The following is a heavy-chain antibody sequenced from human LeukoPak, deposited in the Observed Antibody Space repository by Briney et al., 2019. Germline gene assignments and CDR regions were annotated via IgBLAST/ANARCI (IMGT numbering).Heavy chain of an antibody. CDR1: GFSFSSYW. CDR2: IKEDGSEK. V-gene: IGHV3-7*03. CDR3: AKDTWLVAVGIQVFDY. D-gene: IGHD6-19*01. J-gene: IGHJ4*02. Sequence: PGGSLRLSCAASGFSFSSYWMSWVRQPPGEGLEWVANIKEDGSEKNYVDSVKGRFTISRDNAKSSVYLQMNSLRAEDTAMYYCAKDTWLVAVGIQVFDYWGQGILVTVSS.